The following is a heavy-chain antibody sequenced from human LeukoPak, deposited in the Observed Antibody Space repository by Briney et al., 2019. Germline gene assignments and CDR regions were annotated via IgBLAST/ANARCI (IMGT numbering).Heavy chain of an antibody. CDR3: ARGGATIFGVVTTHFDY. Sequence: PGGSMRLSCAASGFTFSNYAVRWVRKARGKGLEWVAVISFDGSTTFYAESVKGRFTFSRDNAKTSPYLQMNSLRAEDTAVYFCARGGATIFGVVTTHFDYWGQGTLVTVSS. V-gene: IGHV3-30-3*01. CDR1: GFTFSNYA. CDR2: ISFDGSTT. J-gene: IGHJ4*02. D-gene: IGHD3-3*01.